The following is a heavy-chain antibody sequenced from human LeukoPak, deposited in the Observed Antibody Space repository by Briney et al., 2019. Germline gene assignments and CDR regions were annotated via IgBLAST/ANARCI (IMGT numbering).Heavy chain of an antibody. J-gene: IGHJ6*03. Sequence: GGSLRLSCAASGFTFSSYAMHWVRQAPGKGLEYVSAISSNGGSTYYANSVKGRFTISRDNSKNTLYLQMGSLRAEDMAVYYCARVVVVVAAKTPNYFYYMDVWGKGTTVTVSS. CDR2: ISSNGGST. CDR1: GFTFSSYA. V-gene: IGHV3-64*01. D-gene: IGHD2-15*01. CDR3: ARVVVVVAAKTPNYFYYMDV.